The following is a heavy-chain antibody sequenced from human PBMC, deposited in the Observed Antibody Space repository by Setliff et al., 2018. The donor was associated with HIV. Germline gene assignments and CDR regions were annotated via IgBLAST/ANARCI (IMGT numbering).Heavy chain of an antibody. CDR3: ARGRSRYYYDGSGYYVDY. CDR2: IYYSGST. Sequence: PSETLSLTCTVSGGSISNYYWSWIRQPPGKGLEWIGYIYYSGSTNYNPSLKSRVTISVDTSKNQFSLKLMSVTAADTAVYYCARGRSRYYYDGSGYYVDYWGQGTLVTVSS. J-gene: IGHJ4*02. V-gene: IGHV4-59*13. D-gene: IGHD3-22*01. CDR1: GGSISNYY.